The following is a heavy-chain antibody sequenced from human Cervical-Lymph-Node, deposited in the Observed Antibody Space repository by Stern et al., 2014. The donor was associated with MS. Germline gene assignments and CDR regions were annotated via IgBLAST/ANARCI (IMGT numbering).Heavy chain of an antibody. CDR3: ARHVQGFDY. CDR1: GYTFTIYY. J-gene: IGHJ4*02. V-gene: IGHV5-51*01. Sequence: VQLVQSGAEVKKPWASLKISCKLSGYTFTIYYIPWVRQTPGKGLDWMGVIYPYDSDTTYSPSFQGKVTIPADKSITAAYLQWSSLRASDTAMYYCARHVQGFDYWGQGTLVTVSS. CDR2: IYPYDSDT.